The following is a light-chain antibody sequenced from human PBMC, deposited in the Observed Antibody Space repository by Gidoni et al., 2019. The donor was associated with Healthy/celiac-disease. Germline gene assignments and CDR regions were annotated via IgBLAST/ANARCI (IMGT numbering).Light chain of an antibody. J-gene: IGKJ2*01. Sequence: ELVLTQSQGTLSLSPGERATLSCRASQSVSSSYLSWYQQNPGQAPRLLIYGASSRATGIPDRFSGSGSGTDFTLTISRLEPEDFAVYYCQQYGSSPPEYTFGQGTKLEIK. CDR2: GAS. CDR1: QSVSSSY. V-gene: IGKV3-20*01. CDR3: QQYGSSPPEYT.